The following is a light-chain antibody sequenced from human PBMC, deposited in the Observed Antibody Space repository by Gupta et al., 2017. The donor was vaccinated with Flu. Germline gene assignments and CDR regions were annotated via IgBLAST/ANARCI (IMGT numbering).Light chain of an antibody. CDR1: QSVTSSR. Sequence: EIVLTQSPGTLSLSPGERATLSCRASQSVTSSRLAWYQQRPGQAPRLLIHGASSRATDIPDRFSGSGSGTDFTLTINIVEPEDFAVYYCQRYTVSPLTFGQGTNLEIK. CDR3: QRYTVSPLT. J-gene: IGKJ2*01. CDR2: GAS. V-gene: IGKV3-20*01.